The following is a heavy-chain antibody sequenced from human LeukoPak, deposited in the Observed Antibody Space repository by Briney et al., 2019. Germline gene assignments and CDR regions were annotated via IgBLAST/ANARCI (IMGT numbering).Heavy chain of an antibody. CDR2: IYHSGST. CDR3: ATGYSSTWYYFDY. D-gene: IGHD6-13*01. J-gene: IGHJ4*02. V-gene: IGHV4-59*01. Sequence: SETLSLTCTVSGDSISSYYWSWIRQPPGKGLEWIGYIYHSGSTNYNPSLKSRVTISAGTSKDQFSLELASVTAADTAVYYCATGYSSTWYYFDYWGQGTLVTVSS. CDR1: GDSISSYY.